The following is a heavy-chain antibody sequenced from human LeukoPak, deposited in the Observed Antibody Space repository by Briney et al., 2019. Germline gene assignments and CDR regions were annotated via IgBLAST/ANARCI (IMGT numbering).Heavy chain of an antibody. CDR1: GGSISSYY. CDR2: IYYSGST. D-gene: IGHD6-13*01. CDR3: ARTMRYSSSWYFDY. J-gene: IGHJ4*02. V-gene: IGHV4-59*01. Sequence: PSETLSLTCTVSGGSISSYYWSWIRQPPGKGLEWIGYIYYSGSTNYNPSLKSRVTISVDTSKNQFSLKLSSVTAADTAVYYCARTMRYSSSWYFDYWAREPRSPSPQ.